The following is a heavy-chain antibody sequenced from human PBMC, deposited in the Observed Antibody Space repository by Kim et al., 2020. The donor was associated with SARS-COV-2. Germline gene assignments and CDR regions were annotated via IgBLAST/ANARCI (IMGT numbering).Heavy chain of an antibody. CDR3: ARRQQLAGGGYYYYYGMDV. D-gene: IGHD6-13*01. CDR2: INPNSGGT. V-gene: IGHV1-2*04. CDR1: GYTFTGYY. Sequence: ASVKVSCKASGYTFTGYYMHWVRQAPGQGLEWMGWINPNSGGTNYAQKFQGWVTMTRDTSISTAYMELSWLRSDDTAVYYCARRQQLAGGGYYYYYGMDVWGQGTTVTVSS. J-gene: IGHJ6*02.